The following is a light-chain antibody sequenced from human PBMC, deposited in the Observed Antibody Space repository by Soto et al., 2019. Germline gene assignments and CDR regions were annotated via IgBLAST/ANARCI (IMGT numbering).Light chain of an antibody. Sequence: EIVMTQSPVTLSVSPGGRATLSCRASQSVSSSYLAWYQQKPGQAPRLLIYGASSRATGIPDRFSGSGSGTDFTLTISRLEPEDFAVYYCQQYGSSGTFGQGTKVDIK. J-gene: IGKJ1*01. V-gene: IGKV3-20*01. CDR3: QQYGSSGT. CDR2: GAS. CDR1: QSVSSSY.